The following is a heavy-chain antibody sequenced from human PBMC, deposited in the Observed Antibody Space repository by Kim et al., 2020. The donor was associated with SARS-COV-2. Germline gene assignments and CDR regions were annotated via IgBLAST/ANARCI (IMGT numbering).Heavy chain of an antibody. Sequence: YSPSLKSRITMSVDTSKNQFSRKLSSVTAADTAVYYCARGGLLVVAFDYWGQGTLVTVSS. V-gene: IGHV4-4*07. CDR3: ARGGLLVVAFDY. D-gene: IGHD2-21*01. J-gene: IGHJ4*02.